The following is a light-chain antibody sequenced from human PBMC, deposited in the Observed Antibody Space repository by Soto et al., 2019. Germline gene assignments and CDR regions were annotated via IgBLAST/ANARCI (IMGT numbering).Light chain of an antibody. V-gene: IGKV3-11*01. CDR1: QSVRSY. CDR3: QQRSDWPPT. CDR2: DAS. J-gene: IGKJ4*01. Sequence: EIVLTQSPATLSLSPGERATLSCRASQSVRSYLAWYQHKPGQAPRLLIYDASNRATGIPARFSGSGSGTDFTLTISSLEPEDFAVYYCQQRSDWPPTFGGGNKVEIE.